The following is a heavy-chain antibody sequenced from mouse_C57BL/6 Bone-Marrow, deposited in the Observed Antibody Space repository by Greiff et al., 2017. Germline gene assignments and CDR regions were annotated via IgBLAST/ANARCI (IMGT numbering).Heavy chain of an antibody. CDR1: GFTFSDYY. CDR3: ARAAQATSV. CDR2: ISNGGGST. V-gene: IGHV5-12*01. J-gene: IGHJ1*03. D-gene: IGHD3-2*02. Sequence: EVKVVESGGGLVQPGGSLKLSCAASGFTFSDYYMYWVRQTPEKRLEWVAYISNGGGSTYYPDTVKGRFTISRDNAKNTLYLQMSRLKSEDTAMYYCARAAQATSVWGTGTTVTVSS.